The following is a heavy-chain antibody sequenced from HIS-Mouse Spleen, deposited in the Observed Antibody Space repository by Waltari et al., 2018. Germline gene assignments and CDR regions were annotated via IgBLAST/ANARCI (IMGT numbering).Heavy chain of an antibody. CDR2: YDGSNK. D-gene: IGHD3-3*01. Sequence: YDGSNKYYADSVKGRFTISRDNSKNTLYLQMNSLRAEDTAVYYCARANNYDFWSGYYRGYYYYGMDVWGQGTTVTVSS. CDR3: ARANNYDFWSGYYRGYYYYGMDV. J-gene: IGHJ6*02. V-gene: IGHV3-30-3*01.